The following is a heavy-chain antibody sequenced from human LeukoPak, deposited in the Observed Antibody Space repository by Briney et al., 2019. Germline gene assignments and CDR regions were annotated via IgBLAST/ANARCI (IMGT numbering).Heavy chain of an antibody. J-gene: IGHJ4*02. V-gene: IGHV4-59*08. Sequence: SETLSLTCTVSGGSISSYYWSWIRQPPGKGLEWIGYIYYSGSTNYNPSLKSRVTISVDTSKNQFSLKLSSVTAADTAAYYRASLSYGYYFDYWGQGTLVTVSS. CDR3: ASLSYGYYFDY. CDR1: GGSISSYY. CDR2: IYYSGST. D-gene: IGHD5-18*01.